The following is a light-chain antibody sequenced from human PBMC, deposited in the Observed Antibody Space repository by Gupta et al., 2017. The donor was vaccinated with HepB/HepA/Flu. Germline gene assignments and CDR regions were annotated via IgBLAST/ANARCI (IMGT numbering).Light chain of an antibody. V-gene: IGKV1-39*01. CDR3: QQSYITSWT. CDR1: QNINYY. Sequence: DIQMTHSPPSLPASVGDRVTISCRASQNINYYLNWYQQKPGKAPKLLIYAASSLQSGIPSRFSGSGSGTDFILTISSRQPEDFAAYFCQQSYITSWTFGQGTNVEIK. J-gene: IGKJ1*01. CDR2: AAS.